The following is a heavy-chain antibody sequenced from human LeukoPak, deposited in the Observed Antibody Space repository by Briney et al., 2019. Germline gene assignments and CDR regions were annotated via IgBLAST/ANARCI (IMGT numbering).Heavy chain of an antibody. CDR2: IKSEPNGGTT. CDR1: GFTFSNAW. Sequence: PGGSLRLSCAGSGFTFSNAWMNWVRQAPGKGLEWVGRIKSEPNGGTTGYAAPVKGRFSISRDDSRNTVYLQINSLETEDTAVYYCSTGGYYFDYWGLGTLVTVSS. V-gene: IGHV3-15*01. CDR3: STGGYYFDY. J-gene: IGHJ4*02.